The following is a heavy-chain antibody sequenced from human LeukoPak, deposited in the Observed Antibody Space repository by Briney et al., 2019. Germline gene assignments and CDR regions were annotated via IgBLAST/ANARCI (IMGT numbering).Heavy chain of an antibody. CDR3: ARGLGIDY. CDR1: GFTFSNYG. V-gene: IGHV3-23*01. D-gene: IGHD3-16*01. Sequence: GGSLRLSCAASGFTFSNYGLSWVRQAPGKGLEWVSGITGSGGSTYYADSVKGRFTISRDNSKNTLYLQMNSLRAEDTAVYYCARGLGIDYWGQGTLVTVSS. CDR2: ITGSGGST. J-gene: IGHJ4*02.